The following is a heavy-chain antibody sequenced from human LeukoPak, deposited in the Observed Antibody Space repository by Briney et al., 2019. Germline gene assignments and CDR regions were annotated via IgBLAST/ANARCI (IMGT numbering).Heavy chain of an antibody. V-gene: IGHV4-39*01. CDR1: GGSIRSDTNFWGWDSSSY. J-gene: IGHJ3*02. CDR3: ARQRDTASVGAFDT. CDR2: IHFTGTT. D-gene: IGHD2-2*02. Sequence: SETLSLTCSVSGGSIRSDTNFWGWDSSSYWGWIRQPPGKGLEWIGSIHFTGTTYYNSSLQSRLTISVDTSKNLFSLKLTSVTATDTALYYCARQRDTASVGAFDTWGQGTMVIVSP.